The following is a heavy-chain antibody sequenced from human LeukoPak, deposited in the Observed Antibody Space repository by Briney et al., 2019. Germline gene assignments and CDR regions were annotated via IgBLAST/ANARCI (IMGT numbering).Heavy chain of an antibody. V-gene: IGHV4-59*01. CDR3: ARDRELGH. CDR2: IYYSGNT. Sequence: SETLSLTCTVSGDSISNYFWSWIRQPPGKGPEWIGYIYYSGNTNYNPSLKSRVTISVDTSKNQFSLKLTSVTAADTAVYYCARDRELGHWGQGTLVTVSS. CDR1: GDSISNYF. J-gene: IGHJ4*02. D-gene: IGHD1-7*01.